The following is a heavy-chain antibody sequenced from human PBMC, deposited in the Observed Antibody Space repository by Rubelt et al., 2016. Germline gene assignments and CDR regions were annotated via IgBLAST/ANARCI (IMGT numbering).Heavy chain of an antibody. Sequence: EVQLVESGGGLVQPGGSLRLSCVGSGFTFRDYTTNWVRQAPGRGLEWVGFMRSKAYGGATEYAASVKGRFSISRDDSKSIAYLQMNSLKTEDTAVYYCAKDQGAVIGVPDASDIWGQGTIVTVSS. CDR1: GFTFRDYT. J-gene: IGHJ3*02. CDR3: AKDQGAVIGVPDASDI. CDR2: MRSKAYGGAT. D-gene: IGHD2-21*01. V-gene: IGHV3-49*04.